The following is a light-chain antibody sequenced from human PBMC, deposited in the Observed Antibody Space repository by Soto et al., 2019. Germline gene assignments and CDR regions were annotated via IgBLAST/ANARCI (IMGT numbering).Light chain of an antibody. CDR2: AAS. J-gene: IGKJ5*01. V-gene: IGKV1-39*01. CDR1: QSISRN. Sequence: DIQMTQSPSSLSASVGDRVTITCRASQSISRNLNWYQHKPGKAPKLLIYAASSLQNGVPSRFSGGGSGTEFTLSISSLQPEDFGTYDYQQSYTTAWITFGQGTRLEIK. CDR3: QQSYTTAWIT.